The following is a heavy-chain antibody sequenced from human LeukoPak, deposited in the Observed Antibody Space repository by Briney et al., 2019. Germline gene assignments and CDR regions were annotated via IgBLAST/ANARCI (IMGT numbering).Heavy chain of an antibody. D-gene: IGHD2-21*02. CDR1: GGSFSGYY. J-gene: IGHJ3*02. CDR2: INHSGST. CDR3: ARGRVVTAIPRGALDI. Sequence: SETLSLTCAVYGGSFSGYYWSWIRQPPGKGLEWIGEINHSGSTNYNPSLKSRVTISVDTSKNQFSLKLSSVTAADTAVYYCARGRVVTAIPRGALDIWGQGTMVTVSS. V-gene: IGHV4-34*01.